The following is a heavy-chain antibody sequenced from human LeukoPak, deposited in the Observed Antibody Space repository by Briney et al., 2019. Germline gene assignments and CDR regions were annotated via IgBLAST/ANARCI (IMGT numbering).Heavy chain of an antibody. CDR2: ISSSSSYI. CDR3: ARDLYSGSYLDV. J-gene: IGHJ6*03. D-gene: IGHD1-26*01. Sequence: GGSLRLSCAASAFTFSSYSMNWVRQAPGKGLEWVSSISSSSSYIYYADSVKGRFTISRDNAKNSLYLQMNSLRAEDTAVYYCARDLYSGSYLDVWGKGTTVTVSS. V-gene: IGHV3-21*01. CDR1: AFTFSSYS.